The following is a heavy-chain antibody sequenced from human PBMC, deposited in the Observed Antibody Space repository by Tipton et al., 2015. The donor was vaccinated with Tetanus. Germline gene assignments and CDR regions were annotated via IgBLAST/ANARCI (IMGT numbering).Heavy chain of an antibody. V-gene: IGHV3-66*01. Sequence: SLRLSCAGSGFTFSDYSMNWVRQAPGKGLEWVSVIYTGGSTYYADSVKGRFTISRDSSTNTLYLQMNSLRAEDTAVYFCARVHVGLTEPCDYWGQGILATVSS. J-gene: IGHJ4*02. CDR3: ARVHVGLTEPCDY. D-gene: IGHD3-9*01. CDR2: IYTGGST. CDR1: GFTFSDYS.